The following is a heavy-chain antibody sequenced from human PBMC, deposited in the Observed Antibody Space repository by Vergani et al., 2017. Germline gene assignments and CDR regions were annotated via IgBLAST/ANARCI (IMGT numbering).Heavy chain of an antibody. CDR2: ISWNSGSI. CDR1: GFTFSSYA. D-gene: IGHD3-16*01. Sequence: EVQLLESGGGLVQPGGSLRLSCAASGFTFSSYAMSWVRQAPGKGLEWVSGISWNSGSIGYADSVKGRFTISRDNAKNSLYLQMNSLRAEDTALYYCAKDQLGEGDSFDIWGQGTMVTVSS. V-gene: IGHV3-9*01. CDR3: AKDQLGEGDSFDI. J-gene: IGHJ3*02.